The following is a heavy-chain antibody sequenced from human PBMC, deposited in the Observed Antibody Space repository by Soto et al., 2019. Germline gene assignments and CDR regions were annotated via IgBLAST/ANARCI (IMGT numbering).Heavy chain of an antibody. V-gene: IGHV1-2*02. Sequence: ASVKVSCKGSGYSFTDFFIHWVRQVPGQGLEWMGWINPNSGATEYAQNRVTMTRDTSISTVYLQLSRLTFDETAVYYCARLGYPKHVRAGFDMWGPGTRVTVSS. J-gene: IGHJ4*01. CDR2: INPNSGAT. D-gene: IGHD3-9*01. CDR1: GYSFTDFF. CDR3: ARLGYPKHVRAGFDM.